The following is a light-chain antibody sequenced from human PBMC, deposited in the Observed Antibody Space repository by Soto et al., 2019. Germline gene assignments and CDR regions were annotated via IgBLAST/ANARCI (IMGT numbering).Light chain of an antibody. CDR3: QQYNSYTWT. J-gene: IGKJ1*01. Sequence: DIQMTQSPSTLYASVGDRVTITCRASQSISSWLAWYQQKPGKAPKLLIYDASSLESGVPSRFRGSGSGTEFSLTISSLQPDDFATYYCQQYNSYTWTFGQGTKVDIK. CDR1: QSISSW. V-gene: IGKV1-5*01. CDR2: DAS.